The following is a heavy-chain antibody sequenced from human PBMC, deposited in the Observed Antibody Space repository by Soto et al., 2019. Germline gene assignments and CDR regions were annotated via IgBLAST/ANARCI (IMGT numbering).Heavy chain of an antibody. D-gene: IGHD6-19*01. Sequence: QVQLQESGPGLVKPSGTLSLTCAVSGGSISDNWWCWFRQPPGKGLEWIGEIYHTGTTHYNPALSSRVTISSDQSKNQFSLKLSSVNAADTAVYYFSGHIAVPRTRGFDFWGQGTLVTVSS. CDR3: SGHIAVPRTRGFDF. J-gene: IGHJ4*02. CDR2: IYHTGTT. V-gene: IGHV4-4*02. CDR1: GGSISDNW.